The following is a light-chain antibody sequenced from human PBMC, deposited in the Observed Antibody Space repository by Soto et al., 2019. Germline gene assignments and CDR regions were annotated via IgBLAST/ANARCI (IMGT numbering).Light chain of an antibody. Sequence: DIQMTRSPSSLSASVGDRVTITCRASQTIKNYLNWFQQKPGQAPKVLIYAASSLQSGVPSRFSGSGSGTDFTLTISSLQPEDFATYYCEQAYNTPRTFGRGTKLEIK. J-gene: IGKJ1*01. CDR3: EQAYNTPRT. V-gene: IGKV1-39*01. CDR1: QTIKNY. CDR2: AAS.